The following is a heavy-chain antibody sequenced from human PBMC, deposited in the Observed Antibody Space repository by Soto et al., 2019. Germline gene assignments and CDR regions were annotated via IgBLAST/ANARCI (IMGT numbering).Heavy chain of an antibody. CDR1: GGSISSGGYY. CDR2: LYYSGST. CDR3: ARSVTP. Sequence: QVQLQESGPGLVKPSQTLSLTCTVSGGSISSGGYYWSWIRQHPGKGLEWIGDLYYSGSTYSNPARKSRVTISVDPSKYQFSLKLSSVTAADTAVYYCARSVTPWGQGTLVTVSS. J-gene: IGHJ5*02. D-gene: IGHD3-10*01. V-gene: IGHV4-31*03.